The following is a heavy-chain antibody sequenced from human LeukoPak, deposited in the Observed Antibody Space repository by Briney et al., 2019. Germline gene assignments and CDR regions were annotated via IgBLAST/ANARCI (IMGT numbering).Heavy chain of an antibody. CDR1: VGTFTNSG. D-gene: IGHD1-26*01. CDR2: IFLRIRSP. J-gene: IGHJ4*02. V-gene: IGHV1-69*06. CDR3: ARGSSGSHTLDD. Sequence: GASVTVSFTSSVGTFTNSGFTWVRHAPGQGLEWMGVIFLRIRSPPYAQRFQDRMTITADRSANVTYLDLTGLTSDDTAVYYCARGSSGSHTLDDWGQGTLVGVSS.